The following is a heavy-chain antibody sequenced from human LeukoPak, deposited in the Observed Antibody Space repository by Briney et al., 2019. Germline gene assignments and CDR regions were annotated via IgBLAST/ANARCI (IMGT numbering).Heavy chain of an antibody. CDR3: ARGWGGYCSGGSCYADAFDI. V-gene: IGHV4-34*01. CDR1: GGSFSGYY. Sequence: PSETLSLTCAVYGGSFSGYYWSWIRQPPGKGLEWIGEINHSGSTNYNPSLKSRVTISVDTSKNQFSLKLSSVTAADTAVYYCARGWGGYCSGGSCYADAFDIWGQGTMVTVSS. J-gene: IGHJ3*02. CDR2: INHSGST. D-gene: IGHD2-15*01.